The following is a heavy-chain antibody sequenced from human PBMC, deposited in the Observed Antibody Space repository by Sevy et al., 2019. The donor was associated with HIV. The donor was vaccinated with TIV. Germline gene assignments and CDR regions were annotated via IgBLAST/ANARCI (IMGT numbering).Heavy chain of an antibody. CDR1: GFTFSNYG. CDR2: IRYDGSDK. Sequence: GGSLRLSCAASGFTFSNYGMHWVRQVPGKGLEWVTFIRYDGSDKYYAPSVKGRFTISRDDSKNTLYLQMDSLTPEDTAIYYCAKDLAGPGRRYFDYWGQGTLVTVSS. D-gene: IGHD6-13*01. V-gene: IGHV3-30*02. J-gene: IGHJ4*02. CDR3: AKDLAGPGRRYFDY.